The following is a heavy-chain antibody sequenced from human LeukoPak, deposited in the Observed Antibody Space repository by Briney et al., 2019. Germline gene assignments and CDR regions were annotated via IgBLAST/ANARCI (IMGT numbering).Heavy chain of an antibody. CDR1: GFTFGTYS. Sequence: GGSLRLSCAGSGFTFGTYSMSWVRQAPGKGLQWVSYISPSGITTYYTDSVKGRFTISRDNAKNSLSLQINSLRVDDTALYYCARAYTGSFSGTLQYWGRGTLVTVSS. CDR2: ISPSGITT. CDR3: ARAYTGSFSGTLQY. J-gene: IGHJ4*02. D-gene: IGHD1-26*01. V-gene: IGHV3-11*04.